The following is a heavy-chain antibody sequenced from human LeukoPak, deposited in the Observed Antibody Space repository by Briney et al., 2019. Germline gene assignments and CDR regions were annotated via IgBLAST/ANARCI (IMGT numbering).Heavy chain of an antibody. Sequence: PGGSLRLSCAASGFTSSTYWMHWVRQAPGKGLVWVSRINSDGSSTSYADSVKGRFTISRDNAMSTLYLQMNSLRAEDTAVYYCARPYSYHDFWDWGQGTLVTVSS. D-gene: IGHD3-3*01. CDR3: ARPYSYHDFWD. CDR2: INSDGSST. CDR1: GFTSSTYW. J-gene: IGHJ4*02. V-gene: IGHV3-74*01.